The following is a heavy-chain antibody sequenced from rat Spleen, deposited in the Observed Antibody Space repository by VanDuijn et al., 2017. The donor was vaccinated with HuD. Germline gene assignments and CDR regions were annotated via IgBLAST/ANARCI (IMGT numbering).Heavy chain of an antibody. CDR2: IDYDGSST. D-gene: IGHD1-12*01. CDR1: GFTFSDYY. J-gene: IGHJ3*01. Sequence: EVQLVESDGGLVQPGRSLKLSCAASGFTFSDYYMAWVRQAPTKGLEWVATIDYDGSSTYYRDSVKGRFTISRDNAKTTLYLQMDSLRSEDTATYYCARGDYYDLHWFAYWGQGTLVTVSS. CDR3: ARGDYYDLHWFAY. V-gene: IGHV5-29*01.